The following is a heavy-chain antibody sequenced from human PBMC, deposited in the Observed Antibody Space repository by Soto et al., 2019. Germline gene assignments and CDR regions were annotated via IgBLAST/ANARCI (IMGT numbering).Heavy chain of an antibody. CDR2: FYYSARTYYNSGNT. CDR1: GGSMTNSSYY. J-gene: IGHJ5*02. Sequence: SETLSLTCTVSGGSMTNSSYYWGWIRQPPGKGLEWIGSFYYSARTYYNSGNTYYSPSLKSRVTISVDTSKSQFSLKLSSVTAADTAVYYCARLTRNYFDPWCQGTLVTVSS. V-gene: IGHV4-39*01. D-gene: IGHD1-7*01. CDR3: ARLTRNYFDP.